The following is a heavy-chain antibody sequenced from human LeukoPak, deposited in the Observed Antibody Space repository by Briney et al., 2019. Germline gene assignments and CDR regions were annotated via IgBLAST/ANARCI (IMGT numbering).Heavy chain of an antibody. D-gene: IGHD1-1*01. J-gene: IGHJ3*02. CDR1: GDSINNYY. V-gene: IGHV4-4*07. Sequence: SETLSLTCTVSGDSINNYYWNWIRQPAEKGLEWIGRIYSSGTANYNPSLKSRVTMSVDTSKNQFSLRLSSVTAADTAVYYCARAFHWNWDIWGQGTMVTVSS. CDR3: ARAFHWNWDI. CDR2: IYSSGTA.